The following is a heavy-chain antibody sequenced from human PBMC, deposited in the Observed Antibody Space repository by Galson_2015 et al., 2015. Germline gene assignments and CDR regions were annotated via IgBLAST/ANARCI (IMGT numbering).Heavy chain of an antibody. V-gene: IGHV4-59*01. J-gene: IGHJ5*02. CDR3: ARVGLGGPDDFWGP. D-gene: IGHD3-3*01. Sequence: SETLSLTCTVSGDSISPYYWTWIRQPPGKGLEWIGLIYFGGGTNYNPSLESRVTISVDPSKNQFSLKLNSVTAADTAVYYCARVGLGGPDDFWGPWGQGTLVTVSS. CDR1: GDSISPYY. CDR2: IYFGGGT.